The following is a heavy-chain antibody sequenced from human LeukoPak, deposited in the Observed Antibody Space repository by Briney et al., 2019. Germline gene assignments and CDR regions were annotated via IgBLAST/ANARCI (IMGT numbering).Heavy chain of an antibody. D-gene: IGHD3-10*01. CDR3: ARAPGFQVLNWFDP. V-gene: IGHV4-61*02. CDR1: GDSISSGSYY. J-gene: IGHJ5*02. CDR2: IYTSGST. Sequence: SETPSLTCTVSGDSISSGSYYWSWIRQPAGKGLEWIGRIYTSGSTNYNPSLKSRVTISVDTSKNQFSLKLSSVTAADTAVYYCARAPGFQVLNWFDPWGQGTLVTVSS.